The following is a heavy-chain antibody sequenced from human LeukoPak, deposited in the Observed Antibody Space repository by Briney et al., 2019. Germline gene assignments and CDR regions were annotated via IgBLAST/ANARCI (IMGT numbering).Heavy chain of an antibody. V-gene: IGHV3-15*01. D-gene: IGHD3-10*01. CDR2: IKSKTDGGTT. CDR3: AKDAGHYYGSGSYFISDNWFDP. CDR1: GFTFSNAW. Sequence: GGSLRLSCAASGFTFSNAWMSWVRQAPGKGLEWVGRIKSKTDGGTTDYAAPVKGRFTISRDNSKNTLYLQMNSLRAEDTAVYYCAKDAGHYYGSGSYFISDNWFDPWGQGTLVTVSS. J-gene: IGHJ5*02.